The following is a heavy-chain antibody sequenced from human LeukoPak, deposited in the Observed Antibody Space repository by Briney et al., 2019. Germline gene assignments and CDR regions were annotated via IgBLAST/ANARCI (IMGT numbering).Heavy chain of an antibody. V-gene: IGHV1-69*13. J-gene: IGHJ4*02. CDR1: GCTFSSYA. Sequence: ASVKVSCKASGCTFSSYAISWVRQAPGQGLEWMGGIIPIFGTANYAQKFQGRVTITADESTSTAYMELSSLRSEDTAVYYCARELLEWELVYWGQGTLVTVSS. CDR3: ARELLEWELVY. CDR2: IIPIFGTA. D-gene: IGHD1-26*01.